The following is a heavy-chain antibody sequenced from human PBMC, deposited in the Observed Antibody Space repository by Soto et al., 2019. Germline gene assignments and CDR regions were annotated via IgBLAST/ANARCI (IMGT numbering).Heavy chain of an antibody. J-gene: IGHJ6*02. CDR1: GFTFTTYW. CDR3: ARVYPGSGWPYHYYGMGV. CDR2: IKQDGSEK. Sequence: EVQLVESGGGLVQPGGSLRLSCAASGFTFTTYWMSWVRQAPGKGLEWVANIKQDGSEKYYVDSVKGRFTISRDNAKNSLYLQMNSLRAEDTALYYCARVYPGSGWPYHYYGMGVWGQGTTVTVSS. D-gene: IGHD6-19*01. V-gene: IGHV3-7*01.